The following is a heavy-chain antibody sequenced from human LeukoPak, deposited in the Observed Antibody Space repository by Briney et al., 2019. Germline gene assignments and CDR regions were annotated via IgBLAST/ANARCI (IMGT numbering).Heavy chain of an antibody. CDR2: INRDGNEK. CDR1: GFSFTTYW. D-gene: IGHD3-9*01. J-gene: IGHJ5*02. CDR3: ARNLFWRFDT. Sequence: PGGSLRLSCAASGFSFTTYWMSWVRQAPGKGLEWVANINRDGNEKFYVDSVGGRFTISRDNAKNSLYLQMNSLRVEDTAVYYCARNLFWRFDTWGQGALVTVSS. V-gene: IGHV3-7*01.